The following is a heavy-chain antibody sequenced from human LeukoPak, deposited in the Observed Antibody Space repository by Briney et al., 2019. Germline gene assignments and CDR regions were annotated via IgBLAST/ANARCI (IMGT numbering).Heavy chain of an antibody. CDR2: IYYSGST. V-gene: IGHV4-39*07. Sequence: SETLSLTCTVSGGSISSSSYYWGWIRQPPGKGLEWIGSIYYSGSTYYNPSLKSRVTISVDTSKNQFSLKLSSVTAADTAVYYCARGPPGYYFDSWGQGTLVTVSS. J-gene: IGHJ4*02. CDR1: GGSISSSSYY. CDR3: ARGPPGYYFDS.